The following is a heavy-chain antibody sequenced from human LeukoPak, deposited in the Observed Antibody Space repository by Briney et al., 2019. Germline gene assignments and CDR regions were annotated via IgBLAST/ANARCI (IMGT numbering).Heavy chain of an antibody. J-gene: IGHJ3*02. Sequence: GGSLRLSCAASGFTFSSYAMSWVRQAPGKGLEWVSAISGSGGSTYYADSVKGRFTISRDNSKNTLYLQMNSLRAEDTAVYYCATGTLGVSSGWDWVGDAFDIWGQGTMVTVSS. V-gene: IGHV3-23*01. D-gene: IGHD6-25*01. CDR2: ISGSGGST. CDR1: GFTFSSYA. CDR3: ATGTLGVSSGWDWVGDAFDI.